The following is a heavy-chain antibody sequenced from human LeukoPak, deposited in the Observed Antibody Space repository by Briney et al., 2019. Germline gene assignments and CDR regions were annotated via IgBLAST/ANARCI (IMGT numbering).Heavy chain of an antibody. CDR3: ASSDDSSSWYSFDY. CDR1: GGTFSSYA. CDR2: IIPIFGTA. J-gene: IGHJ4*02. Sequence: ASVKVSCKASGGTFSSYAISWVRQAPGQGLEWMGGIIPIFGTANYAQKFQGRVTITTDESTSTAYMELSSLRSEDTAVYYCASSDDSSSWYSFDYWGQGTLVTVSS. D-gene: IGHD6-13*01. V-gene: IGHV1-69*05.